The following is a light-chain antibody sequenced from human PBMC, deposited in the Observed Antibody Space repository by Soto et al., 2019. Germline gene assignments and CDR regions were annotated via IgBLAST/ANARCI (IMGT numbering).Light chain of an antibody. J-gene: IGKJ3*01. CDR2: GAS. CDR1: QSVSSSY. CDR3: QQYGSSPIFT. V-gene: IGKV3-20*01. Sequence: EIALTQSPGTLSLSPGERATLSCRASQSVSSSYLAWYQQKPGQAPRLLIYGASSRATGIPDRFSGSGSRTDFTLTISRLEPEDFAVYYCQQYGSSPIFTVGAGTKVDIK.